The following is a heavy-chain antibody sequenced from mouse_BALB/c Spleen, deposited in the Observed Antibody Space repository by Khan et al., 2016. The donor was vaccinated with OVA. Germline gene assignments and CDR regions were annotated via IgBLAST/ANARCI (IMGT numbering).Heavy chain of an antibody. CDR1: GYTFTTYT. Sequence: QVQLQQSGAELARPGASVKMSCKASGYTFTTYTMHWVTQRPGQGLEWIGYIIPTNDYTNSNQKLKDRATLPATKSSSKAYMQLSSLTSEDAALYYCAREGAYYRSDGWFAYWGQGTLVTVSA. CDR2: IIPTNDYT. J-gene: IGHJ3*01. V-gene: IGHV1-4*01. CDR3: AREGAYYRSDGWFAY. D-gene: IGHD2-14*01.